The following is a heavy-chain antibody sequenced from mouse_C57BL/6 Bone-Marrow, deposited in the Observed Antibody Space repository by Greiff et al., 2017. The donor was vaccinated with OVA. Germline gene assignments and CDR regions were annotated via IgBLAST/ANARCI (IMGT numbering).Heavy chain of an antibody. CDR1: GYTFTDYN. CDR2: INPNNGGP. Sequence: EVQLQQSGPELVKPGASVKIPCKASGYTFTDYNMDWVKQSHGKSLEWIGDINPNNGGPIYNQKFKGKATLTVDKSSSTAYMELRSLTSEDTAVYYCARRYYGSSYAMDYWGQGTSVTVSS. D-gene: IGHD1-1*01. J-gene: IGHJ4*01. V-gene: IGHV1-18*01. CDR3: ARRYYGSSYAMDY.